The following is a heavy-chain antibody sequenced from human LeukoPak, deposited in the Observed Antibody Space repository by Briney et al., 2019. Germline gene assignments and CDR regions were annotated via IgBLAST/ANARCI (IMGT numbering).Heavy chain of an antibody. D-gene: IGHD3-16*02. Sequence: GGSLRLSCAASGFTFNYYAISWVRQAPGKGLEWVSGISDNEGKTYYTDSVKGRFTISRDNTKNTVYLQMNILRADDTAVYFCARHDRFIPHWGQGTLVTVSS. CDR2: ISDNEGKT. CDR1: GFTFNYYA. V-gene: IGHV3-23*01. J-gene: IGHJ4*02. CDR3: ARHDRFIPH.